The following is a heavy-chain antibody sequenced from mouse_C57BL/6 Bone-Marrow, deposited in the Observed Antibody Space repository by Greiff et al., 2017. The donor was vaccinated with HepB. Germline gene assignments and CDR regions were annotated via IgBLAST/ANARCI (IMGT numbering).Heavy chain of an antibody. CDR1: GFNINDYY. CDR3: ASTVVANPYYFDY. CDR2: IVPEDGET. J-gene: IGHJ2*01. V-gene: IGHV14-2*01. D-gene: IGHD1-1*01. Sequence: VQLQQSGAELVKPGASVKLSCTASGFNINDYYMHWVKQRTEQGLEWIGRIVPEDGETKYAAKFQGKSTITADTSSNTAYLQLSSLTSEDTAVYYCASTVVANPYYFDYWGQGTTLTVSS.